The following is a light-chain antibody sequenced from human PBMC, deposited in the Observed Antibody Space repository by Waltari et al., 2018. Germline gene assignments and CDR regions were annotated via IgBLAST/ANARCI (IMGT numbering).Light chain of an antibody. CDR3: QQYGSSPPIT. V-gene: IGKV3-20*01. Sequence: EIVLTQSPGTLSLSPGERATLSCRASQGVTSYLAWYQQKPGQAPSLLIYGASSRATGIPDRFSGSGSGTDCTLTISRLEPEDFAVYYCQQYGSSPPITFGPGTRLEI. CDR1: QGVTSY. CDR2: GAS. J-gene: IGKJ5*01.